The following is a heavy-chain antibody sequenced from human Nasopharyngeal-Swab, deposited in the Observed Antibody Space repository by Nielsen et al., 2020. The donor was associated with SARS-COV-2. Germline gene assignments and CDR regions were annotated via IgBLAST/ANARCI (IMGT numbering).Heavy chain of an antibody. CDR1: GGSISSGGYY. CDR2: IYYSGST. Sequence: SETLSLTYTVSGGSISSGGYYWSWIRQHPGKGLEWIGYIYYSGSTYYNPSLKSRVTISVDTSKNQFSLKVSSVTAADTAVYYCTRDQWDIMGATHDAFDIWGQGTMVTVSS. V-gene: IGHV4-31*03. CDR3: TRDQWDIMGATHDAFDI. J-gene: IGHJ3*02. D-gene: IGHD1-26*01.